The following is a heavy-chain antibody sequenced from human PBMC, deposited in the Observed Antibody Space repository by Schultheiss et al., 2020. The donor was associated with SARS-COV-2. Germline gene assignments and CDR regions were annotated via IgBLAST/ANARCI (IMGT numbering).Heavy chain of an antibody. D-gene: IGHD1-20*01. CDR1: GLTFSNNE. V-gene: IGHV3-48*03. J-gene: IGHJ4*02. Sequence: GGSLRLSCAASGLTFSNNEMNWVRQAPGKGLEWVSYISESGSTVYYADSVKGRFTISRDNAKNSLYLQMNSLRAEDTAVYYCTGYNWASPFDYWGQGALVTVSS. CDR2: ISESGSTV. CDR3: TGYNWASPFDY.